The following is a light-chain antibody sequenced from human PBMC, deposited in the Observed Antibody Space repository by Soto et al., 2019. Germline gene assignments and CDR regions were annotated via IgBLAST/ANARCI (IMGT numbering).Light chain of an antibody. CDR2: KAS. J-gene: IGKJ1*01. CDR3: QQYSKYPWT. CDR1: QSIDKW. Sequence: DIQMTQSPSTLSASVGDRVTVTCRASQSIDKWLAWYQQKPGKAPKLLMYKASLLQSGIPSRFSGSGSGTEFTLTISSLQSDDVAGYYCQQYSKYPWTFGQGTKVEV. V-gene: IGKV1-5*03.